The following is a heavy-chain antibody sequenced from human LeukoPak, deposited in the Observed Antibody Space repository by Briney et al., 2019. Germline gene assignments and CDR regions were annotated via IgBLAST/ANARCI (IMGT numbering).Heavy chain of an antibody. Sequence: SETLSLTCTVSGGSISSGGYYWSWIRQHPGKGLEWIGYIYYSGSTNYNPSLKSRVTMSVDTSKNQFSLKLSSVTAADSAVYYCARGAGLDQHWGQGTLVTASS. D-gene: IGHD6-13*01. CDR2: IYYSGST. CDR1: GGSISSGGYY. J-gene: IGHJ1*01. CDR3: ARGAGLDQH. V-gene: IGHV4-31*03.